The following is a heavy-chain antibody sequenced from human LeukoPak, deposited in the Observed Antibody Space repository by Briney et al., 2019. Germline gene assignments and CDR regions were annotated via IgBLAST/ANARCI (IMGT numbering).Heavy chain of an antibody. J-gene: IGHJ4*02. D-gene: IGHD2/OR15-2a*01. CDR2: IYPRDSDT. CDR1: GYSFTSYW. V-gene: IGHV5-51*01. CDR3: VRHTYSTDQGRYYFDY. Sequence: GESLKISCKGSGYSFTSYWIGWVRLMPGKGLEWMGIIYPRDSDTTYSPSFQGQVTISADKSITTAYLRWSSLKASDTAMYYCVRHTYSTDQGRYYFDYWGQGTLVTVSS.